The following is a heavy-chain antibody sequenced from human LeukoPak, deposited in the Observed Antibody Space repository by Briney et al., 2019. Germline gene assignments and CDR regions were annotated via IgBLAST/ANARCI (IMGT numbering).Heavy chain of an antibody. CDR2: IIPIFATA. V-gene: IGHV1-69*06. D-gene: IGHD6-13*01. J-gene: IGHJ4*02. CDR3: ARDPLSSSWYDRDGGV. Sequence: GASVKVSCKASGDTFASYAFTWVRQAPGQGLEWMGVIIPIFATANYAQKFQGGVTITADKSTSTAYMELSSLRSEDTAVYYCARDPLSSSWYDRDGGVWGQGTLVTVSS. CDR1: GDTFASYA.